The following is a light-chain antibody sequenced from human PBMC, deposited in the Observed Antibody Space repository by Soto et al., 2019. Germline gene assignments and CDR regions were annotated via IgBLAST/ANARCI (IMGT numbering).Light chain of an antibody. CDR3: QQYGSSPPFT. J-gene: IGKJ2*01. Sequence: ELALTQSPGTLSLSPGERATLSCRASQSVSSSYLAWYQQKPGQAPRLLIYGASNRATGIPDRFSGSGSGTDFTLTISRLEPEDFAVYFCQQYGSSPPFTFGQGNKVEIK. CDR1: QSVSSSY. CDR2: GAS. V-gene: IGKV3-20*01.